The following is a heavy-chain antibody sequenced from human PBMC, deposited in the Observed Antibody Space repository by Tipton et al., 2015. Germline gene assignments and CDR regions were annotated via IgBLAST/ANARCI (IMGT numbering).Heavy chain of an antibody. CDR3: GCFVLGPWDY. CDR2: ISADDSAT. CDR1: GFNVTKFP. V-gene: IGHV3-74*01. J-gene: IGHJ4*02. Sequence: SLRLSCVVSGFNVTKFPMYWVRQPLGKGLLWVSGISADDSATNYADSVKGRFTVSRDSAKNTVYLQMNSLTVGDTAVYFCGCFVLGPWDYWGQGSLVTVSS. D-gene: IGHD3-9*01.